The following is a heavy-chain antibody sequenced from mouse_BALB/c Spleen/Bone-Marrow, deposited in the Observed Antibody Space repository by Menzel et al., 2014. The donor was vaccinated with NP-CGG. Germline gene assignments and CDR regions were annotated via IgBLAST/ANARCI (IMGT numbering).Heavy chain of an antibody. J-gene: IGHJ3*01. V-gene: IGHV1-9*01. Sequence: QVQLQQPGAELMRPGASVKISCKATGYTFRNYRIEWVKQRPGHGLEWIGEILPGSYSTNYNEKLKGKATFTADTSSNTAYMQLSSLTSEDSAVYYCARGGGYPWFAYWGQGTLVTVSA. CDR3: ARGGGYPWFAY. CDR2: ILPGSYST. CDR1: GYTFRNYR. D-gene: IGHD2-2*01.